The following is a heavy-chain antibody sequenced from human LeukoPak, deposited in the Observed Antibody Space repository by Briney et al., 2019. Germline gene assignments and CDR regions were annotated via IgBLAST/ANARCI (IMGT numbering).Heavy chain of an antibody. V-gene: IGHV1-69*13. D-gene: IGHD3-10*01. CDR1: GGTFSSYA. Sequence: ASVKVSCTASGGTFSSYAISWVRQAPGQGLEWMGGIIPIFGTANYAQKFQGRVTITADESTSTAYMELSSLRSEDTAVYYCARDLNSVYYYGSGSSDYWGQGTLVTVSS. CDR2: IIPIFGTA. J-gene: IGHJ4*02. CDR3: ARDLNSVYYYGSGSSDY.